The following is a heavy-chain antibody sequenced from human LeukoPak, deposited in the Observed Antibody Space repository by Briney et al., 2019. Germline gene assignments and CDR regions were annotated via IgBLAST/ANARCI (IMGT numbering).Heavy chain of an antibody. CDR1: GFTFSSYA. CDR2: ISSNGGST. V-gene: IGHV3-64*01. CDR3: ARGLIFGVVGQERRFDY. Sequence: GGSLRLSCAASGFTFSSYAMHWVRQAPGKGLEYVSAISSNGGSTYYANSVKGRFTISRDNSKNTLYLQMGSLRAEDMAVYYCARGLIFGVVGQERRFDYWGQGTLVTVSS. D-gene: IGHD3-3*01. J-gene: IGHJ4*02.